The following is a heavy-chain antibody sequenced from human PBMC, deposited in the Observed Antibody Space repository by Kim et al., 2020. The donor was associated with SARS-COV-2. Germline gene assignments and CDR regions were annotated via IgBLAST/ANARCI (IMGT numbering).Heavy chain of an antibody. D-gene: IGHD4-17*01. CDR2: ISGSRRAI. J-gene: IGHJ4*02. CDR3: ARDLYGDYAVDY. CDR1: GFTFSSYS. V-gene: IGHV3-48*02. Sequence: GGSLRLSCVASGFTFSSYSMNWVRQAPGKGLEWVSYISGSRRAIYYADSVKGRFTISRDNAKNSLYLQMNSLRDEDSAVYYCARDLYGDYAVDYWGQGTPVTVSS.